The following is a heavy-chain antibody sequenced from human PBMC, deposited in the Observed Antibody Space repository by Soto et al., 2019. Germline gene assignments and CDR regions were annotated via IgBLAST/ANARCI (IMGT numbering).Heavy chain of an antibody. Sequence: ASETLSLTCTVSGGSISSYYWSWIRQPPGKGLEWIGYIYYSGSTNYNPSLKSRVTISVDTSKNQFSLKLSSVTAADTAVYYCARQGVRIFGVVSYAFDIWGQGTMVTVSS. CDR2: IYYSGST. CDR1: GGSISSYY. CDR3: ARQGVRIFGVVSYAFDI. V-gene: IGHV4-59*08. J-gene: IGHJ3*02. D-gene: IGHD3-3*01.